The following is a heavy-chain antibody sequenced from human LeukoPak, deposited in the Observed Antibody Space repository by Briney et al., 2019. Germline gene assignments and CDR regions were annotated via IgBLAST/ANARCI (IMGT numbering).Heavy chain of an antibody. CDR3: SRENGAFSPFGY. Sequence: SETLSLTCGVSGGSISNTNWWSWVRQPPGQGLEWIGEISLTGLTHYNPSLESRITVSLDKSKNQLSLNLTSVTDADTAVYYCSRENGAFSPFGYWGQGTLVTVLS. CDR1: GGSISNTNW. J-gene: IGHJ4*02. CDR2: ISLTGLT. D-gene: IGHD2-8*01. V-gene: IGHV4-4*02.